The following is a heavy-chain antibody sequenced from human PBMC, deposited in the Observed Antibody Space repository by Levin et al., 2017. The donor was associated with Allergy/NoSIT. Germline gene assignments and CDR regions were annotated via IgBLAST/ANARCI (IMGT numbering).Heavy chain of an antibody. Sequence: PGGSLRLSCAASGFTFSSYSMNWVRQAPGKGLEWVSSISSSSSYIYYADSGKGRFTISRDNAKNSLYLQMNSLRAEDTAVYYGARDEAAGAAGTNDYWGQGTLVTVSS. D-gene: IGHD6-13*01. CDR1: GFTFSSYS. CDR2: ISSSSSYI. CDR3: ARDEAAGAAGTNDY. J-gene: IGHJ4*02. V-gene: IGHV3-21*01.